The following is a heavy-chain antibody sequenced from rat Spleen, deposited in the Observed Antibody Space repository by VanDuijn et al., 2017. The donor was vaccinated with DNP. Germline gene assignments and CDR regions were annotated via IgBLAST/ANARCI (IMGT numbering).Heavy chain of an antibody. CDR1: GFTFSDYN. V-gene: IGHV5S10*01. CDR2: ISASDTRT. Sequence: EVQLVESGGGLVQPGRSLKLSCAASGFTFSDYNMAWVRQAPKKGLEWVATISASDTRTYYPDSVKGRFTISRDNAENTICLQMNSLRSEDTATYYCARGSTSIYWYFDFWGPGTMVTVSS. CDR3: ARGSTSIYWYFDF. J-gene: IGHJ1*01. D-gene: IGHD3-1*01.